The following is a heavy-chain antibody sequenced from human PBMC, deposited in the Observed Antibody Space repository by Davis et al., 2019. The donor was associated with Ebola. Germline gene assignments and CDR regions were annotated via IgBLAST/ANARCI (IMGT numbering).Heavy chain of an antibody. CDR1: GYTFTGYY. Sequence: ASVKVSCKASGYTFTGYYMHWVRQAPGQGLEWMGWINPNSGGTNYAQKFQGRVTMTRDTSISTAYMELSRLRSDDTAVYYCARDWAVAGRIDVDYWGQGTLVTVSS. D-gene: IGHD6-19*01. V-gene: IGHV1-2*02. J-gene: IGHJ4*02. CDR2: INPNSGGT. CDR3: ARDWAVAGRIDVDY.